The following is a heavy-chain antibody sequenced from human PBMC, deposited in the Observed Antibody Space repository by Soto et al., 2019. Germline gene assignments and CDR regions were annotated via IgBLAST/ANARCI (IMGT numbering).Heavy chain of an antibody. CDR3: VQSRCGGDCLEIYSSHAYNGLDV. J-gene: IGHJ6*02. CDR2: LYWYDDK. Sequence: QVTLKESGPTLVKPTQTLTLTCTVSGLSLRTTGVGVAWVRQPPGKALEWLALLYWYDDKRYSPSLRSRLTIDKDIYEKQVVLTMTNMDTVDTATYYCVQSRCGGDCLEIYSSHAYNGLDVWGQGTTVTVSS. CDR1: GLSLRTTGVG. D-gene: IGHD2-21*02. V-gene: IGHV2-5*01.